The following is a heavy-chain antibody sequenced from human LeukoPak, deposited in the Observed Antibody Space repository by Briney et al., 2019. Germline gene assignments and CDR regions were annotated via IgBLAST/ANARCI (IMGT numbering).Heavy chain of an antibody. CDR1: GYSISSSYY. J-gene: IGHJ4*02. CDR3: ARDGPTYYYDTSGYYFAY. D-gene: IGHD3-22*01. CDR2: IYHTGGT. Sequence: SETPSLTCTVSGYSISSSYYWGWIRQPPGKGLEWIGSIYHTGGTHYNPSLKSRVTISVDTSKNQFSLKLSSVTAADTAVYYCARDGPTYYYDTSGYYFAYWGQGTLVTVSS. V-gene: IGHV4-38-2*02.